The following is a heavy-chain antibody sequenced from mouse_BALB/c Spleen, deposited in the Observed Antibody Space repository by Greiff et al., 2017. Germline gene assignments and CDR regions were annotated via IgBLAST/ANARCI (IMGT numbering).Heavy chain of an antibody. Sequence: VQLQQSGAELARPGASVKMSCKASGYTFTSYTMHWVKQRPGQGLEWIGYINPCSGYTNYNQKFKDKATLTADKSSSTAYMQLSSLTSEDSAVYYCARSVVTTATWFAYWGQGTLVTVSA. CDR1: GYTFTSYT. D-gene: IGHD1-2*01. CDR3: ARSVVTTATWFAY. CDR2: INPCSGYT. J-gene: IGHJ3*01. V-gene: IGHV1-4*01.